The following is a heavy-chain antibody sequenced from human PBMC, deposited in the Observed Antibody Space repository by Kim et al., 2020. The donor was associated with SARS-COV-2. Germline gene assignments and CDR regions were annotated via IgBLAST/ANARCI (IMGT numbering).Heavy chain of an antibody. CDR3: AKDLWGFSAIGY. V-gene: IGHV3-23*01. J-gene: IGHJ4*02. D-gene: IGHD3-3*01. Sequence: GGSLRLSCAASGFSFTNNAMNWVRQAPGKGLEWVAGIGGDERTYYADSVNGRFTISRDNSKSTLYLQLNTLRADDTARYYCAKDLWGFSAIGYWGRGTLVTVSS. CDR2: IGGDERT. CDR1: GFSFTNNA.